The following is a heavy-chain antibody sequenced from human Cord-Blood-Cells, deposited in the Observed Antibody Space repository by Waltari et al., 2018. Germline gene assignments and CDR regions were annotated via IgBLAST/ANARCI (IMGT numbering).Heavy chain of an antibody. CDR3: ARDPISVLRFLEWLFDY. J-gene: IGHJ4*02. V-gene: IGHV1-2*02. CDR1: GYTFTGYY. Sequence: QVQLVQSGAEVKKPGASVKVSCKASGYTFTGYYMHWVRQAPGQGLEWMGRINPNSGGKNHAQKFQGRVTMTRDTSTSTAYMELGRLRSDDTAVYYCARDPISVLRFLEWLFDYWGQGTLVTVSS. CDR2: INPNSGGK. D-gene: IGHD3-3*01.